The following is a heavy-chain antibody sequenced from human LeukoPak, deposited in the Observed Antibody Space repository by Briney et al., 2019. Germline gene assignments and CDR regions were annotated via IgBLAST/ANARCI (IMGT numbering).Heavy chain of an antibody. Sequence: GASVKVSCKASGYTFTSYGISWVRQAPGQGLEWMGWISAYNGNTNYAQKLQGRVTMTTDTSTSTAYMELRSLRSDDTAVYYCARDGVITMVRGVIWPTVDYWGQGTLVTVSS. CDR3: ARDGVITMVRGVIWPTVDY. D-gene: IGHD3-10*01. J-gene: IGHJ4*02. CDR2: ISAYNGNT. V-gene: IGHV1-18*01. CDR1: GYTFTSYG.